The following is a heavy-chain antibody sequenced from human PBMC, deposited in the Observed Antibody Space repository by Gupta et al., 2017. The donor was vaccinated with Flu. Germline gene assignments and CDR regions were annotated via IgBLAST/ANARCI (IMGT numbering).Heavy chain of an antibody. J-gene: IGHJ5*02. Sequence: SSYSMNWVRQAPGKGLEWVSYISSSSSTIYYADSVKGRFTISRDNAKNSLYLQMNSLRAEDTAVYYCARVVVPSAMDWFDPWGQGTLVTVSS. D-gene: IGHD2-2*01. CDR3: ARVVVPSAMDWFDP. CDR2: ISSSSSTI. CDR1: SSYS. V-gene: IGHV3-48*01.